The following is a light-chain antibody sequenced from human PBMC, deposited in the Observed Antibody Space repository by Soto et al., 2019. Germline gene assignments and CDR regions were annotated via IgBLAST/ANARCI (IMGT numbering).Light chain of an antibody. V-gene: IGLV2-23*02. CDR2: EVS. J-gene: IGLJ3*02. CDR1: SSDIGGYTY. Sequence: QSALTQPASVSGSPGQSITLSCTGTSSDIGGYTYVSWYQQHPGKAPKLLIFEVSNRPSGVSNRFSGSKSGNTASLTISGLQAEDEADYYCCSYAGSSTLVFGGGTKLTVL. CDR3: CSYAGSSTLV.